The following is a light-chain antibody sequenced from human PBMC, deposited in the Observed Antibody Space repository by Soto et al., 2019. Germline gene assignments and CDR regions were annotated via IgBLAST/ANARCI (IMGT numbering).Light chain of an antibody. V-gene: IGKV1-5*01. CDR2: DAS. CDR3: QQYYRSSIT. Sequence: DIQMTQCPSTLSASVEDRVTITCLASQSLNNYLAWYQQKPGKAPKLLIYDASTLERGVPSRFSGTGSGTEFTLTISSLQPDDFATYYCQQYYRSSITFGQGTRLEIK. CDR1: QSLNNY. J-gene: IGKJ5*01.